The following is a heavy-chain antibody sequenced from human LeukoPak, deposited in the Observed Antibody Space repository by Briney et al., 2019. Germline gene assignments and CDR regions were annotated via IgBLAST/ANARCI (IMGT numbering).Heavy chain of an antibody. V-gene: IGHV1-2*02. CDR1: GYTFSGTGWY. CDR2: IYPNNGAT. Sequence: GASVKVSCKASGYTFSGTGWYLYWLRQAPGQGLECMGWIYPNNGATGYAQKFQGRVAMTRDTSISTAYMELSWLRPDDTAVYYCARDGPAQMVDFDYWGQGTLVTVSS. D-gene: IGHD3-10*01. J-gene: IGHJ4*02. CDR3: ARDGPAQMVDFDY.